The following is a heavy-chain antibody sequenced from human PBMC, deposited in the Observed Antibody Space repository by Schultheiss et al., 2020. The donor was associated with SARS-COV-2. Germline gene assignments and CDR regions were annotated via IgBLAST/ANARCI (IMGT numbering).Heavy chain of an antibody. D-gene: IGHD5/OR15-5a*01. CDR3: ARGVGDY. CDR1: GLTVSSNY. CDR2: ISSDSVT. Sequence: GESLKISCVGSGLTVSSNYMSWVRQAPGKGLEWVSYISSDSVTRYAESVKGRFTISRDNAKNSLSLQMNSLRDEDTAVYYCARGVGDYWGQGALVTSPQ. J-gene: IGHJ4*02. V-gene: IGHV3-69-1*01.